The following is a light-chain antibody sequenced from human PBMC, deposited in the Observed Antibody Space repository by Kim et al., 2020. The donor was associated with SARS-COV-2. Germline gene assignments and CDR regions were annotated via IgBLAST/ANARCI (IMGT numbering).Light chain of an antibody. CDR3: AVWDDSLNGRL. CDR1: SSNIGINT. J-gene: IGLJ2*01. CDR2: TNN. Sequence: QLVLIQPPSASGTPGQRVTISCSGSSSNIGINTVNWYQQLPGTAPKLLIYTNNQRPSGVPDRFSGSKSGTSASLAISGLQSEDEADYYCAVWDDSLNGRLFGGGTQLTVL. V-gene: IGLV1-44*01.